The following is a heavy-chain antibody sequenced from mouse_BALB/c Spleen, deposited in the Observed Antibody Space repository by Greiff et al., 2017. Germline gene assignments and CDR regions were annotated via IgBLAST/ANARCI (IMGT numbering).Heavy chain of an antibody. D-gene: IGHD2-2*01. J-gene: IGHJ4*01. CDR1: GFTFSSYG. V-gene: IGHV5-6*02. CDR3: ARRSYGYDHAMDY. CDR2: ISSGGSYT. Sequence: EVKLVESGGDLVKPGGSLKLSCAASGFTFSSYGMSWVRQTPDKRLEWVATISSGGSYTYYPDSVKGRFTISRDNAKNTLYLQMSSLKSEDTAMYYCARRSYGYDHAMDYWGQGTSVTVSS.